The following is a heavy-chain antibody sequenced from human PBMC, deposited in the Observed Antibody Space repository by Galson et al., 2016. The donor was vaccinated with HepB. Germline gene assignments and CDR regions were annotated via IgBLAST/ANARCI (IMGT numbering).Heavy chain of an antibody. Sequence: SLRLSCAASGFTFSSYAMHWVRQAPGKGLEWVSAISGSGGSTYYADSVKGRFTISRDNSKNTLYLQMNSLRAEDTAVYYCAKDLAIGMRGEFDYWGQGTLVTVSS. CDR3: AKDLAIGMRGEFDY. D-gene: IGHD3-16*01. CDR2: ISGSGGST. J-gene: IGHJ4*02. V-gene: IGHV3-23*01. CDR1: GFTFSSYA.